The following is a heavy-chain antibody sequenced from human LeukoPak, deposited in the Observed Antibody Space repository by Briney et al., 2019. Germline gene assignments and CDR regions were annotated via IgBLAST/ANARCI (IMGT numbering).Heavy chain of an antibody. J-gene: IGHJ6*02. D-gene: IGHD5-18*01. CDR2: IIPIFGTA. CDR3: ARRGGGYSYGYYYGMDV. Sequence: SVKVSCKASGGTFSSYAISWVRQAPGQGLEWMGGIIPIFGTANYAQKFQGRVTITADESTSTAYMELSSLRSEDTAVYYCARRGGGYSYGYYYGMDVWGQGTTVTVSS. CDR1: GGTFSSYA. V-gene: IGHV1-69*01.